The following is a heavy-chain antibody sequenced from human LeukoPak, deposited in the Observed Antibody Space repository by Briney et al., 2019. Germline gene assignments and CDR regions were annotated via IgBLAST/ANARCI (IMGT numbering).Heavy chain of an antibody. CDR2: ISPNSGGT. J-gene: IGHJ4*02. V-gene: IGHV1-2*02. CDR3: ARVGLGYCSSTSCYGITIFDY. Sequence: ASVKVSCKASGYTFTGYYMHWVRQAPGQGLEWMGWISPNSGGTNYAQKFQGRVTMTRDTSISTAYMELSRLRSDDTAVYYCARVGLGYCSSTSCYGITIFDYWGQGTLVTVSS. D-gene: IGHD2-2*01. CDR1: GYTFTGYY.